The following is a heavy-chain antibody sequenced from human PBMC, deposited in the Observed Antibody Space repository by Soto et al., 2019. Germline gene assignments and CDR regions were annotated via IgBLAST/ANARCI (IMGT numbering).Heavy chain of an antibody. V-gene: IGHV4-39*07. D-gene: IGHD2-15*01. Sequence: SETLCLTCTVSGGSISSSSYYWGWIRQPPGKGLEWIGSIYYSGNTYYNPSLKSRITISMDKSKNQFSLRLTSVSAADTAVYYCARAAATTWARFDSWGRGTPVTVSS. CDR1: GGSISSSSYY. CDR2: IYYSGNT. J-gene: IGHJ4*02. CDR3: ARAAATTWARFDS.